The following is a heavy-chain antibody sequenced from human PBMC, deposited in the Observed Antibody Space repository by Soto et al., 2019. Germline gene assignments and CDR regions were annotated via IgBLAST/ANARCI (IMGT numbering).Heavy chain of an antibody. CDR3: AKEGASAAGMGWFDP. CDR1: GFTFSSYG. D-gene: IGHD6-13*01. Sequence: GGSLRLSCAASGFTFSSYGMHWVRQAPGKGLEWVAVIWYDGSNKYYADSVKGRFTISRDNSKNTLYLQMNSLRAEDTAVYYCAKEGASAAGMGWFDPWGQGTLVTVSS. J-gene: IGHJ5*02. CDR2: IWYDGSNK. V-gene: IGHV3-33*06.